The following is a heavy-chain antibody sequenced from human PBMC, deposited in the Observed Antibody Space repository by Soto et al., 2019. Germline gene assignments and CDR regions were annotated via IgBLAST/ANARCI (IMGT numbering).Heavy chain of an antibody. CDR3: AKDAVAYNGEWDWFDS. V-gene: IGHV3-23*01. CDR2: IGGTGGDT. Sequence: DVQLLESGGGLVQPGGSLRLSCAASGFIFSDYAMTWVRQAPGKGLESVSAIGGTGGDTYYSDSVKGRFTISRDNSKNTLYLQMNSLSADDRAVYYCAKDAVAYNGEWDWFDSWGQGTLVTVSS. CDR1: GFIFSDYA. D-gene: IGHD6-19*01. J-gene: IGHJ5*01.